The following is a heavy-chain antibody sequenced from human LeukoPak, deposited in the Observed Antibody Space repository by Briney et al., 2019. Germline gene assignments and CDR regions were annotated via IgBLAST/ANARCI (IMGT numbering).Heavy chain of an antibody. CDR3: VRGQPYYYDSSGYYPNWFDP. V-gene: IGHV4-4*07. Sequence: SETLSLTCTVSGGSISSYYWSWIRQPAGKGLEWIGRIYTSGSTNYNPSLKSRVTMSVDTSKNQFSLKLSSVTAADTAVYYCVRGQPYYYDSSGYYPNWFDPWGQGTLVTVSS. CDR2: IYTSGST. J-gene: IGHJ5*02. D-gene: IGHD3-22*01. CDR1: GGSISSYY.